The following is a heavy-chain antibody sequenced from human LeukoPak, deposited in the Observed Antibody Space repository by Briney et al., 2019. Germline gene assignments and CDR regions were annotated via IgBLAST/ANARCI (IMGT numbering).Heavy chain of an antibody. CDR1: GFSIIAHE. Sequence: GGSLRLSCAASGFSIIAHEMIWVRQAPGKGLEWISYISSGGRTMSYADSVKGRFTISRDNAKNSPYLQMNSLRAEDTAVYFCAGRDVYNSAYWGQGTLVTVSS. CDR2: ISSGGRTM. CDR3: AGRDVYNSAY. V-gene: IGHV3-11*01. D-gene: IGHD5-24*01. J-gene: IGHJ4*02.